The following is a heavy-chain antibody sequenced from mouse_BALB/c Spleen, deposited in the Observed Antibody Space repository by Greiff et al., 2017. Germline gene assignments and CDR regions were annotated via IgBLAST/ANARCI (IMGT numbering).Heavy chain of an antibody. V-gene: IGHV1-15*01. Sequence: QVQLQQSGAELVRPGASVTLSCKASGYTFTDYEMHWVKQTPVHGLEWIGAIDPETGGTAYNQKFKGKATLTADKSSSTAYMELRSLTSEDSAVYYCTRLGYYYGSDYWGQGTTLTVSS. D-gene: IGHD1-1*01. J-gene: IGHJ2*01. CDR3: TRLGYYYGSDY. CDR2: IDPETGGT. CDR1: GYTFTDYE.